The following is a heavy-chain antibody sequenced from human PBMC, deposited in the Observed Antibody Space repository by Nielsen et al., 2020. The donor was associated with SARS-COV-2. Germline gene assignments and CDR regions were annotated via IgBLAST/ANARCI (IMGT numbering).Heavy chain of an antibody. CDR1: GGTFSSYA. CDR3: ARATDYYYGMDV. V-gene: IGHV1-69*06. CDR2: IIPIFGTA. J-gene: IGHJ6*02. Sequence: SVKVPCKASGGTFSSYAISWVRQAPGPGLEWVGGIIPIFGTANYAQKFQGRVTITAHKSTSTAYMELSSLRSEDTAVYYCARATDYYYGMDVWGQGTTVTVSS.